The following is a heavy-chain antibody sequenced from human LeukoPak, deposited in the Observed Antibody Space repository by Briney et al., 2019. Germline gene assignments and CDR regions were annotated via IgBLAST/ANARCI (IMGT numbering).Heavy chain of an antibody. J-gene: IGHJ4*02. Sequence: GGSLRLSCAASGFTFSNYGMSWVRQAPGKGLEWVSGMSGSGGSTYYADSVKGRFTISRDNSKNTLYLQMNSLRAEDTAVYYCAKDSYYDYVWGSYRYTNQFDYWGQGTLVTVSS. D-gene: IGHD3-16*02. CDR1: GFTFSNYG. CDR2: MSGSGGST. V-gene: IGHV3-23*01. CDR3: AKDSYYDYVWGSYRYTNQFDY.